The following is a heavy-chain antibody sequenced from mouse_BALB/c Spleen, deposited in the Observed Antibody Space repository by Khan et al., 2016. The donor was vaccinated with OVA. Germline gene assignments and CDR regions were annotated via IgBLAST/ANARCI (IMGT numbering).Heavy chain of an antibody. D-gene: IGHD2-14*01. CDR2: INPSNGYT. CDR1: GYTFTSYT. J-gene: IGHJ3*01. Sequence: VELVESGAELARPGASVKMSCKASGYTFTSYTIHWIKERPGQGLEWIGNINPSNGYTNYNQKFKDKATLTTDKSSTTAYLQLSSLTSDDSAVYNRVRDGAYHRNDGWFAYWGQGTLVTVSA. V-gene: IGHV1-4*01. CDR3: VRDGAYHRNDGWFAY.